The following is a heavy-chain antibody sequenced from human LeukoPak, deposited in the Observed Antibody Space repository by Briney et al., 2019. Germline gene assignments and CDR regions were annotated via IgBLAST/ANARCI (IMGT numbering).Heavy chain of an antibody. D-gene: IGHD4-23*01. V-gene: IGHV3-7*04. CDR2: IKQDGSQK. CDR3: ARVPYGGNADFDY. J-gene: IGHJ4*02. CDR1: GFTFSDYR. Sequence: GGSLRLSCAASGFTFSDYRMSWVRQAPGKGLEWVANIKQDGSQKSYVDSVKGRFTLSRDNAKNSLYLQMNSLRAEDTAVYYCARVPYGGNADFDYWGQGTLVTVSS.